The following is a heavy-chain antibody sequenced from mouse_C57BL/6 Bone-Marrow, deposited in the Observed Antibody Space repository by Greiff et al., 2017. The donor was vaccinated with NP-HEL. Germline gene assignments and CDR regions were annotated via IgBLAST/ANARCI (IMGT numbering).Heavy chain of an antibody. V-gene: IGHV1-4*01. D-gene: IGHD2-4*01. CDR3: ARWMDDYDFFDY. CDR2: INPSSGDT. Sequence: QVQLQQSGAELARPGASVKMSCKASGYTFTSYTMHWVKQRPGQGLEWIGYINPSSGDTKYNQKFKDKATLTADKSSSTAYMQLSSLTSEDSAVYYCARWMDDYDFFDYWGQGTTLTVSS. J-gene: IGHJ2*01. CDR1: GYTFTSYT.